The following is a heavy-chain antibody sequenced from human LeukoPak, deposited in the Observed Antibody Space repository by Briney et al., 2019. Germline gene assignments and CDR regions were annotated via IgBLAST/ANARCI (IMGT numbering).Heavy chain of an antibody. CDR1: GFTFSSYG. CDR3: AKDLARHYDILTGYHYFDY. CDR2: ISGSGGST. D-gene: IGHD3-9*01. V-gene: IGHV3-23*01. J-gene: IGHJ4*02. Sequence: PGGTLRLSCAASGFTFSSYGMSWVRQAPGKGLEWVSAISGSGGSTYYADSVKGRFTISRDNSKNTLYLQMNSLRAEDTAVYYCAKDLARHYDILTGYHYFDYWGLGTLVTVSS.